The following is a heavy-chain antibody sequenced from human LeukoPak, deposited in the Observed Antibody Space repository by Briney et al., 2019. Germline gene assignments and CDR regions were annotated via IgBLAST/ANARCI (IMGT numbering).Heavy chain of an antibody. D-gene: IGHD4-17*01. CDR2: INPNSGGT. Sequence: ASVKVSCKASGYTFTGYYMHWVRQAPGQGLEWMGWINPNSGGTNYAQKFQGRVTMTRDTSISTAYMELSRLRSDDTAVYYCARLSGSLRESMTTVTTWFDPWGQGTLVTVSS. V-gene: IGHV1-2*02. CDR1: GYTFTGYY. J-gene: IGHJ5*02. CDR3: ARLSGSLRESMTTVTTWFDP.